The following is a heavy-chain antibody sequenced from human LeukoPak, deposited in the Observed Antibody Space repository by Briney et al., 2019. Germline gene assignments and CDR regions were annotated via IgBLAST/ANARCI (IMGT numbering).Heavy chain of an antibody. CDR1: GGSISSYY. CDR3: ARGRYCSADICSGGDAFDI. CDR2: IYTSGST. V-gene: IGHV4-4*09. D-gene: IGHD2-15*01. Sequence: SETLSLTCTVSGGSISSYYWTWIRQPPGKGLEWIGYIYTSGSTDYNPSLKSRVTMSVDTSKNQFSLKLSSVTAADTAVYYCARGRYCSADICSGGDAFDIWGQGTMVSVSS. J-gene: IGHJ3*02.